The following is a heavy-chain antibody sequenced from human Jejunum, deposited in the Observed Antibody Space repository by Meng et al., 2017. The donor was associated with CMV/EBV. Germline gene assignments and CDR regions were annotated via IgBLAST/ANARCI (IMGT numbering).Heavy chain of an antibody. J-gene: IGHJ4*02. Sequence: SGESVKSSSFYWGWIRQAPGKGLEWIGQIYYSGATNYNPSLNSRVTLSVDTSKNQFSLKLSSATAADTAVYYCARVYYFDSDMMDYWGQGTLVTVSS. V-gene: IGHV4-61*01. CDR2: IYYSGAT. CDR1: GESVKSSSFY. CDR3: ARVYYFDSDMMDY. D-gene: IGHD3-22*01.